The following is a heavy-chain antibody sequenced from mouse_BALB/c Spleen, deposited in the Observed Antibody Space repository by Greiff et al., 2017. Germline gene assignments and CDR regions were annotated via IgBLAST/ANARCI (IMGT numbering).Heavy chain of an antibody. Sequence: EVQGVESGGGLVKPGGSLKLSCAASGFAFSSYDMSWVRQTPEKRLEWVAYISSGGGSTYYPDTVKGRFTISRDNAKNTLYLQMSSLKSEDTAMYYRARHPGLWDFDVWGAGTTVTVSA. CDR1: GFAFSSYD. D-gene: IGHD3-1*01. J-gene: IGHJ1*01. CDR3: ARHPGLWDFDV. CDR2: ISSGGGST. V-gene: IGHV5-12-1*01.